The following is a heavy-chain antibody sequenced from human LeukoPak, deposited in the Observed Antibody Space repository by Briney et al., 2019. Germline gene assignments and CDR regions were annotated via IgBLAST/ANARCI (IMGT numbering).Heavy chain of an antibody. Sequence: SETLSLTCTVSGGSISSSSYYWGWIRQPQGQGLEWIRSIYYSGSTYYNPSPKSRVTISVDTSKNQFSLKLSSVTAADTAVYYCASYSSSSFDYWGQGTLVTVCS. CDR2: IYYSGST. V-gene: IGHV4-39*01. J-gene: IGHJ4*02. D-gene: IGHD6-6*01. CDR1: GGSISSSSYY. CDR3: ASYSSSSFDY.